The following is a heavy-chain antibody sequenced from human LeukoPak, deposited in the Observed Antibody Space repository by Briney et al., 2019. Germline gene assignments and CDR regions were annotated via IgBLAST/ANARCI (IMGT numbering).Heavy chain of an antibody. CDR3: ASSPYGDQFS. CDR1: GYTLTSYG. CDR2: ISAYNGNT. D-gene: IGHD4-17*01. V-gene: IGHV1-18*04. Sequence: ASVKVPCKASGYTLTSYGISWVRQAPGQGLEWMGWISAYNGNTNYAQKLQGRVTMTTDTSTSTAYMELRSLRSDDTAVYYCASSPYGDQFSWGQGTLVTVSS. J-gene: IGHJ4*02.